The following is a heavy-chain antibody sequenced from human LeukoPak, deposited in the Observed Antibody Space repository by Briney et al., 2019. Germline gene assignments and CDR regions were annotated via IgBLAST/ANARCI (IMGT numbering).Heavy chain of an antibody. D-gene: IGHD3-3*01. Sequence: SETLSLTCTVSGGSISSSSYYWGWIRQPPGKGLEWIGSIYYSGSTYYNPSLKSRVTISVDTSKNQFSLKLSSVTAADTAVYYCARLQRFGVVIIPPYFGYWGQGTLVTVSS. CDR1: GGSISSSSYY. J-gene: IGHJ4*02. V-gene: IGHV4-39*01. CDR2: IYYSGST. CDR3: ARLQRFGVVIIPPYFGY.